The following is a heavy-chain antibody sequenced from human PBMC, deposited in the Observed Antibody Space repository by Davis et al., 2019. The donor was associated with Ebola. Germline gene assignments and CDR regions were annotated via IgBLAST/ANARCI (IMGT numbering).Heavy chain of an antibody. CDR3: AKSIRGRPGNNRFDP. D-gene: IGHD3-10*01. CDR1: GFTFSNYA. J-gene: IGHJ5*02. Sequence: PGGSLRLSCAVSGFTFSNYAMNWVRQAPGKGLEWVSAISGSGGSTYYADSVKGRFTISRDNSRNTLYLQMNSLRAEDTALYYCAKSIRGRPGNNRFDPWGQGTLVTVSS. V-gene: IGHV3-23*01. CDR2: ISGSGGST.